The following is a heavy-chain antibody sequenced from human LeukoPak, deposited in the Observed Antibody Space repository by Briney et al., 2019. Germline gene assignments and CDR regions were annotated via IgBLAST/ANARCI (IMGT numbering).Heavy chain of an antibody. V-gene: IGHV3-33*01. Sequence: GGFLRLSCAASGFTFTNYGMHWVRQAPCKGLEWVAVIWHDGSIKYYADSVKGRFTISRDNSKNTVYLQMNSLRAEDTAVYYCARAYYYDTSATPDYWGQGTLVTVSS. D-gene: IGHD3-22*01. J-gene: IGHJ4*02. CDR2: IWHDGSIK. CDR1: GFTFTNYG. CDR3: ARAYYYDTSATPDY.